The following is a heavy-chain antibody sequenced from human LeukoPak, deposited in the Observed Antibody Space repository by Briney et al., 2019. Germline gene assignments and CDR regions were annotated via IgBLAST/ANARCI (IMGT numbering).Heavy chain of an antibody. J-gene: IGHJ4*02. CDR3: AKDITVDYGGDY. V-gene: IGHV3-23*01. Sequence: GGSLRLSCAASGFSFGSSAMSWVRQAPGKGLEWVSDISGSGGRTYYGDSVRGRFTISGDNSKNILFLQMDSLRVEDTAVYYCAKDITVDYGGDYWGQGTLVTVSS. CDR2: ISGSGGRT. D-gene: IGHD4-23*01. CDR1: GFSFGSSA.